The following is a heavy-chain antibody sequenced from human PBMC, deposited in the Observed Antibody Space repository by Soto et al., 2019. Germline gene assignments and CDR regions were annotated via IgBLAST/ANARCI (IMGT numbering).Heavy chain of an antibody. CDR2: MSGSGGST. D-gene: IGHD3-3*02. CDR1: GFTFNNYA. V-gene: IGHV3-23*01. J-gene: IGHJ6*02. CDR3: VKDLGYSLFAMGGGMDV. Sequence: EVQLLESGGGFVQPGGSMRLSCVASGFTFNNYAMNWVRQAPGKGPEWVSVMSGSGGSTFYADSVRGRFTTSRDTSKHRVYLQMDRLRVEDTAIYYCVKDLGYSLFAMGGGMDVWGRGTTVTVSS.